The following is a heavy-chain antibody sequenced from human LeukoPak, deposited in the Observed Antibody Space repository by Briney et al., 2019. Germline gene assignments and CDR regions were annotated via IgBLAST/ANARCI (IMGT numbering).Heavy chain of an antibody. CDR3: ATQKSIAAAIDY. CDR2: IYYSGST. Sequence: KTSETLSLTCTVSGGSISSGGYYWSWIRQHPGKGLEWIGYIYYSGSTYYNPSLKSRVTISVDTSKNQFSLKLSSVTAADTAVYYCATQKSIAAAIDYWGQGTLVTVSS. J-gene: IGHJ4*02. D-gene: IGHD6-13*01. CDR1: GGSISSGGYY. V-gene: IGHV4-31*03.